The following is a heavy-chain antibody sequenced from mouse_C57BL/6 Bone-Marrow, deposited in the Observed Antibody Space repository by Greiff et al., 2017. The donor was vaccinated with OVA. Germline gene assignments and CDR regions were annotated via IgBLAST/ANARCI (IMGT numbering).Heavy chain of an antibody. Sequence: EVQLVESGGDLVKPGGSLKLSCAASGFTFSSYGMSWVRQTPDKRLEWVATISSGGSYTYYPDSVKGRFTISRDNAKNTLYLQMSSLKSEDTAMYYCARGEAYWGQGTLVTVSA. CDR3: ARGEAY. J-gene: IGHJ3*01. CDR2: ISSGGSYT. CDR1: GFTFSSYG. V-gene: IGHV5-6*01.